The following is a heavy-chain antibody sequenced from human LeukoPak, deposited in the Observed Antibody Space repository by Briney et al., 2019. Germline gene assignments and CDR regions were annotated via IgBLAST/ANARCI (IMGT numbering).Heavy chain of an antibody. V-gene: IGHV4-31*03. CDR1: GGSISSGGYY. Sequence: SQTLSLTCTVSGGSISSGGYYWSWIRQHPGKGLEWIGYIYYSGSTYYNPSLKSRVTISVDTSKNQFSLKLSSVTAADTAVYYCARFLDIVATSMPIYGMDVWGQGTTVTVSS. CDR3: ARFLDIVATSMPIYGMDV. D-gene: IGHD5-12*01. J-gene: IGHJ6*02. CDR2: IYYSGST.